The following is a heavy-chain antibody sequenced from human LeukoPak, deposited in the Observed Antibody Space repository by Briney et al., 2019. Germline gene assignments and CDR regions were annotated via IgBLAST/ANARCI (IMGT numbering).Heavy chain of an antibody. Sequence: SETLSLTCTVCGGSISSYYWSWIRQPPGKGLEWIGYIYYSGSTNYNPSLKSRVTISVDTSKNQFSLKLSSVTAADTAVYYCASGRGYCSGGSCYYDAFDIWGQGTMVTVSS. D-gene: IGHD2-15*01. CDR2: IYYSGST. CDR3: ASGRGYCSGGSCYYDAFDI. CDR1: GGSISSYY. V-gene: IGHV4-59*01. J-gene: IGHJ3*02.